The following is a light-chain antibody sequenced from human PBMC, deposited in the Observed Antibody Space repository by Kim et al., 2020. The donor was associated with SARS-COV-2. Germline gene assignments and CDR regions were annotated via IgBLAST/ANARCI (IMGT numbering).Light chain of an antibody. CDR2: SAS. Sequence: ASIGDRVTITWRASQGMNRDLAWYRQKPGKAPQLLIYSASSLQSGVPSRFSGSGSGTEFNLTISCLQPEDFATFYCQQYYTYPRTFGQGTKVDIK. CDR1: QGMNRD. CDR3: QQYYTYPRT. J-gene: IGKJ1*01. V-gene: IGKV1-8*01.